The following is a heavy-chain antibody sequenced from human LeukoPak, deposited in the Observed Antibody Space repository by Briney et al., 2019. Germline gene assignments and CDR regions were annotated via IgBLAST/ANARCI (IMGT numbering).Heavy chain of an antibody. V-gene: IGHV3-48*01. J-gene: IGHJ4*02. Sequence: GGSLRLSCAASGFTLSTYSMNWVRQAPGKGLEWVSYISTSSNTIYYADSVRGRFTISRDNSKNTLYLQMNSLRAEDTAVYYCAKGSRQWLVVGVFDYWGQGTLVTVSS. D-gene: IGHD6-19*01. CDR3: AKGSRQWLVVGVFDY. CDR1: GFTLSTYS. CDR2: ISTSSNTI.